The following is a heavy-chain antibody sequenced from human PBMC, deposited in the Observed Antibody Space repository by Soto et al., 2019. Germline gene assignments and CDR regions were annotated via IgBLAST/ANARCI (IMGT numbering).Heavy chain of an antibody. J-gene: IGHJ4*02. Sequence: GASVKVSCKASGGTLSSYAISWVRQAPGQGLEWMGGIIPIFGTANYAQKFQGRVTITADESTSTAYMELSSLRSEDTAVYYCARDGSYSGPFDYWGQGTLVTVSS. D-gene: IGHD1-26*01. CDR1: GGTLSSYA. V-gene: IGHV1-69*13. CDR3: ARDGSYSGPFDY. CDR2: IIPIFGTA.